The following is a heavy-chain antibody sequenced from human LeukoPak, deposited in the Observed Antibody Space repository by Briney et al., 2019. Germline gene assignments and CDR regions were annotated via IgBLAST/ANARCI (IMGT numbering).Heavy chain of an antibody. CDR1: GGTFSSYA. CDR3: ARGDCSSTSCLNYYYYYMDV. J-gene: IGHJ6*03. D-gene: IGHD2-2*01. V-gene: IGHV1-69*13. CDR2: IIPIFGTA. Sequence: GASVKVSCKASGGTFSSYAISWVRQAPGQGLEWMGGIIPIFGTANYAQKFQGRVTITADESTSTAYMELSSLRSEDTAVYYCARGDCSSTSCLNYYYYYMDVWGKGTTVTVSS.